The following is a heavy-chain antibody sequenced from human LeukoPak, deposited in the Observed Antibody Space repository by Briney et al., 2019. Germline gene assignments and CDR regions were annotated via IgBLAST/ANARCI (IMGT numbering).Heavy chain of an antibody. Sequence: PGGSLRLSCAASGFTFSDYYMSWVRQAPGKGLEWVSYISSSGSTIYYADSVKGGFTISRDNAKNSLYLQMNSLRAEDTAVYYCARDLCHNCSSTSCSPLYYYYGMDVWGQGTTVTVSS. V-gene: IGHV3-11*01. CDR2: ISSSGSTI. D-gene: IGHD2-2*01. J-gene: IGHJ6*02. CDR3: ARDLCHNCSSTSCSPLYYYYGMDV. CDR1: GFTFSDYY.